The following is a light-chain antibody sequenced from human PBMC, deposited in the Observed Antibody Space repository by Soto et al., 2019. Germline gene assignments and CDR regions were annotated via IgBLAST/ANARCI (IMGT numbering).Light chain of an antibody. CDR3: SSYTSSRYV. Sequence: LTRPASVSGSPGQSITISCTGTSSDVGGYNYVSWYQQHPGKAPKLMIYEVSNRPSGVSNRFSGSKSGNTASLTISGLQAEDEADYYCSSYTSSRYVFXTGTKVTVL. CDR2: EVS. J-gene: IGLJ1*01. CDR1: SSDVGGYNY. V-gene: IGLV2-14*01.